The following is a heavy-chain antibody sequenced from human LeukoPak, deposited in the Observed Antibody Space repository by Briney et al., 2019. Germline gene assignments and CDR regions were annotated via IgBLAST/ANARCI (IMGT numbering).Heavy chain of an antibody. CDR2: IWYDGSNK. D-gene: IGHD1-1*01. J-gene: IGHJ4*02. V-gene: IGHV3-33*01. CDR3: ARDGIDATGYYLDY. Sequence: GRSLRLSCVASGFSFSRYGMHWVRQAPGKGLEWVAVIWYDGSNKYYADSVKGRLTISRDNSGNTVSLQMNSLRVEDTAVYYCARDGIDATGYYLDYWGQGTLVTVSS. CDR1: GFSFSRYG.